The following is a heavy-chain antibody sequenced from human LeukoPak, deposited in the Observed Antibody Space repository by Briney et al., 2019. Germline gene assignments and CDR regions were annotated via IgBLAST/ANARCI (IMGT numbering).Heavy chain of an antibody. D-gene: IGHD3-3*01. CDR2: INPNSGGT. V-gene: IGHV1-2*02. J-gene: IGHJ5*02. CDR3: ARDFTIFGVVTPRRVFDP. Sequence: ASVKVSCKASGYTFTGCYMHWVRQAPGQGLEWMGWINPNSGGTNYAQKFQGRVTMTRDTSISTAYMEPSRLRSDDTAVYYCARDFTIFGVVTPRRVFDPWGQGTLVTVSS. CDR1: GYTFTGCY.